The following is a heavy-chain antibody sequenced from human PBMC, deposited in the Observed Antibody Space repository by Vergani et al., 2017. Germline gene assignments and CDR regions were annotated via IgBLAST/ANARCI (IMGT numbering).Heavy chain of an antibody. CDR2: IYHSGCT. D-gene: IGHD6-6*01. Sequence: QLQLQESGSGLVKPSQTLSLTCAVSGGSISSGGYSWSWIRQPPGKGLEWIGYIYHSGCTYYNPSLKSRVTISVDRSKNQFSLKLSSVTAADTAVYYCARGTRIAARPGYYYYYMDVWGKGTTVTVSS. V-gene: IGHV4-30-2*01. CDR1: GGSISSGGYS. J-gene: IGHJ6*03. CDR3: ARGTRIAARPGYYYYYMDV.